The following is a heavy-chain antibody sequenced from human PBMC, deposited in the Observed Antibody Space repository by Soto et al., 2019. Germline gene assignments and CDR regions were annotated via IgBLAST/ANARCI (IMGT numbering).Heavy chain of an antibody. CDR2: ISWNGGRI. V-gene: IGHV3-9*01. J-gene: IGHJ4*02. CDR3: AKIGSNYPYYFDS. Sequence: AGGSLRLSCAASGFTFEDFAMNWVRQAPGKGPEWVSRISWNGGRIDYADSVKGRFTISRDNAKNALYLQMNSLRPEDTALYYCAKIGSNYPYYFDSWGQGTLVTVSS. CDR1: GFTFEDFA. D-gene: IGHD4-4*01.